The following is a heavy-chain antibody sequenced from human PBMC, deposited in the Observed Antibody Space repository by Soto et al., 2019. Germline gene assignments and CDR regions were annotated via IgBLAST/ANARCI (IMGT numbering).Heavy chain of an antibody. CDR1: GGSMSSYY. Sequence: SETLSLTCTVSGGSMSSYYWTWIRQPAGKGLEWIGRVYSSGGTHYNPSLKSRVTISVETSKNKFSLRLISVTDAETAVYYCARGQRFSDWFDHWGQGTLVTVSS. CDR2: VYSSGGT. J-gene: IGHJ5*02. D-gene: IGHD3-3*01. CDR3: ARGQRFSDWFDH. V-gene: IGHV4-4*07.